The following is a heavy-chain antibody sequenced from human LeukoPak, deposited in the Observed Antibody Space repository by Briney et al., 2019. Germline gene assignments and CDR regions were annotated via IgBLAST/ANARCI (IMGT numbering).Heavy chain of an antibody. D-gene: IGHD6-19*01. CDR2: MSYDGSNK. V-gene: IGHV3-30*03. CDR3: ARIGYSSGREY. Sequence: PGRSLRLSCAASGFTFRNYRIHWVRQAPGKGLEWMAAMSYDGSNKYYADSVKGRFTISRDNAKNSLYLQMNSLRAEDTAVYYCARIGYSSGREYWGQGTLVTVSS. J-gene: IGHJ4*02. CDR1: GFTFRNYR.